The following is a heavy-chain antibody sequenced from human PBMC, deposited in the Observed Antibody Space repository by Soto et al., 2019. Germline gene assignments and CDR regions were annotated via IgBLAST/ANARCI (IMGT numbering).Heavy chain of an antibody. J-gene: IGHJ3*02. CDR2: IIPIFGTA. D-gene: IGHD4-17*01. V-gene: IGHV1-69*01. Sequence: QVQLVQSGAEVKKPGSSVKVSCKASGGTFSSYVISWVRQAPGQGLEWMGGIIPIFGTANYAQKFQGRVTITADESTSTAYRELSSLRSEDTAVYYCARETATVVTPLPAFDIWGQGTMVTVSS. CDR1: GGTFSSYV. CDR3: ARETATVVTPLPAFDI.